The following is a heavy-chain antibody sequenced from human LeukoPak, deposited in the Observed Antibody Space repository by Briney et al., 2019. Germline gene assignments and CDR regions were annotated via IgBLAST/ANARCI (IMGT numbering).Heavy chain of an antibody. D-gene: IGHD4-17*01. CDR3: ARESSHGDPVDY. Sequence: SQTLSLTCAVYGVSFSDYYWSWIRQPPGKGLEWIGEINHSGSTNYNPSLKSRVTVSVDSSKNQFSLKLSSVTAADTAVYYCARESSHGDPVDYWGQGTLVTVSS. J-gene: IGHJ4*02. CDR2: INHSGST. V-gene: IGHV4-34*01. CDR1: GVSFSDYY.